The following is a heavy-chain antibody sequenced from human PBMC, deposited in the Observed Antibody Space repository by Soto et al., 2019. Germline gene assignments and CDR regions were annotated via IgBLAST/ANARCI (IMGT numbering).Heavy chain of an antibody. V-gene: IGHV3-30*18. J-gene: IGHJ2*01. CDR3: AKDGAPLFGYWYFDL. Sequence: QVQLVESGGGVVQPGRSLRLSCAASGFTFSSYGMHWVRQAPGKGLEWVAVISYDGSNKYYADSVKGRFTISRDNSKNMLYLQMNSLRAEDTAVYYCAKDGAPLFGYWYFDLWGRGTLVTVSS. CDR2: ISYDGSNK. CDR1: GFTFSSYG. D-gene: IGHD2-21*01.